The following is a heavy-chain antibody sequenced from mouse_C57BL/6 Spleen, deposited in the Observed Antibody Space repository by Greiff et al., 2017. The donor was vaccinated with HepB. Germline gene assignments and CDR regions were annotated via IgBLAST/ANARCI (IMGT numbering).Heavy chain of an antibody. Sequence: QVQLQQSGPELVKPGASVKISCKASGYAFSSSWMNWVKQRPGKGLEWIGRIYPGDGDTNYNGKFKGKATLTADQSSSTAYMQLSSLASEDSAVYYCARWSYYAMDYWGQGTSVTVSS. CDR2: IYPGDGDT. CDR3: ARWSYYAMDY. V-gene: IGHV1-82*01. CDR1: GYAFSSSW. J-gene: IGHJ4*01.